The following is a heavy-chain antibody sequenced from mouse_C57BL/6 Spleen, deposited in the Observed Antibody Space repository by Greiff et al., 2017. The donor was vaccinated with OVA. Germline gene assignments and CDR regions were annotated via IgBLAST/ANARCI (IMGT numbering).Heavy chain of an antibody. Sequence: QVQLKESGAELVKPGASVKISCKASGYAFSSYWMNWVKQRPGKGLEWIGQIYPGDGDTNYNGKFKGKATLTADKSSSTAYMQLSSLTSEDSAVYFCAETGSYAMDYWGQGTSVTVSS. CDR3: AETGSYAMDY. V-gene: IGHV1-80*01. CDR1: GYAFSSYW. CDR2: IYPGDGDT. J-gene: IGHJ4*01. D-gene: IGHD4-1*01.